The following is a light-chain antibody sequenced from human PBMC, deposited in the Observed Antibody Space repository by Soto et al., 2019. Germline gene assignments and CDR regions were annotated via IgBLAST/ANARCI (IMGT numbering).Light chain of an antibody. CDR3: QSYDSSLSGSV. Sequence: QYVLTQPPSVSGAPGQRVTISCTGSSSNIGAGYGVHWYQQLPGTAPKLLIYGNSNRPSGVPDRFSGSKSGTSASPAITGLQAEDEADYYCQSYDSSLSGSVFGGGTKLTVL. J-gene: IGLJ3*02. CDR2: GNS. V-gene: IGLV1-40*01. CDR1: SSNIGAGYG.